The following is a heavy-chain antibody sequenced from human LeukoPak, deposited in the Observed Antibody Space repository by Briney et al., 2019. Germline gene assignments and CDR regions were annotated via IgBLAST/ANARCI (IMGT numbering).Heavy chain of an antibody. Sequence: PSETLSLTCTVSGGSISSGGYYWSWIRQHPGKGLEWIGYIYYSGSTYYNPSLKSRVTISVDTSKNQFSLKLSSVTAADTAVYYCARGRGTGTTGPRGRRDFDYWGQGTLVTVSS. CDR1: GGSISSGGYY. D-gene: IGHD1-7*01. V-gene: IGHV4-31*03. CDR2: IYYSGST. J-gene: IGHJ4*02. CDR3: ARGRGTGTTGPRGRRDFDY.